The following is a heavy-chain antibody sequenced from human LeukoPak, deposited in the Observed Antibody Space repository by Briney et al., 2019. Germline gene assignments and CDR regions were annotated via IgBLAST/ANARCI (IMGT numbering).Heavy chain of an antibody. D-gene: IGHD3-10*01. CDR1: GFTCSSYS. J-gene: IGHJ6*02. CDR2: ISSSSSTI. V-gene: IGHV3-48*01. CDR3: ARGGSGSSYYYGMDV. Sequence: PAVSLRCSGAAPGFTCSSYSRNWVRQAPGKGWVGGSYISSSSSTIYYADSVKCRFTISRDNAKNSLYLQMNSLRAEDTAVYYCARGGSGSSYYYGMDVWGQGTTVTVSS.